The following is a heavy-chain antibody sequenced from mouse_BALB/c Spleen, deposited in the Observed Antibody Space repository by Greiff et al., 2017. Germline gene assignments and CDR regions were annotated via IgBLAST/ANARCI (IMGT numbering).Heavy chain of an antibody. Sequence: VQRVESGPGLVQPSQSLSITCTVSGFSLTSYGVHWVRQSPGKGLEWLGVIWSGGSTDYNAAFISRLSISKDNSKSQVFFKMNSLQANDTAIYYCARRRVYYGYFYAMDYWGQGTSVTVSS. CDR2: IWSGGST. J-gene: IGHJ4*01. V-gene: IGHV2-2*02. D-gene: IGHD2-2*01. CDR3: ARRRVYYGYFYAMDY. CDR1: GFSLTSYG.